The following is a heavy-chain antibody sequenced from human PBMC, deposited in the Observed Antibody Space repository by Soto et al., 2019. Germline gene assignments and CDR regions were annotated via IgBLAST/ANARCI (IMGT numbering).Heavy chain of an antibody. V-gene: IGHV3-74*01. CDR3: ARGRYYYYGMDV. Sequence: PGGSLRLSCSASGFTFISYWMHWVRQTPGKGLVWVSRINTDGGSASYADSVKGRFTISRDNAKNTLYLQMNSLRAEDTAVYYCARGRYYYYGMDVWGQGTTVXVSS. CDR1: GFTFISYW. J-gene: IGHJ6*02. CDR2: INTDGGSA.